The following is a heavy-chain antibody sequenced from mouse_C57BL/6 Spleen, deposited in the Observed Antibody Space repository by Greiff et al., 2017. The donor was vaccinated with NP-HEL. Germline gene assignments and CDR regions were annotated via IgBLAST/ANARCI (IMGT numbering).Heavy chain of an antibody. CDR1: GYTFTSYW. CDR2: IYPGSGST. Sequence: VQLQQPGAELVKPGASVKMSCKASGYTFTSYWITWVKQRPGQGLEWIGDIYPGSGSTNYNEKFKSKATLTVDTSSSTAYIQLSSLTSEDSAVYYCARVIYDYDGVAYWGQGTLVTVSA. J-gene: IGHJ3*01. D-gene: IGHD2-4*01. V-gene: IGHV1-55*01. CDR3: ARVIYDYDGVAY.